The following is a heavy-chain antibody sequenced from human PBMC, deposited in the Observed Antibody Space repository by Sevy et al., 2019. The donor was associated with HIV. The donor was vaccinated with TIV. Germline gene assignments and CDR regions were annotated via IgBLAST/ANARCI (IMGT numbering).Heavy chain of an antibody. CDR1: GFTFSSYE. CDR2: IANSGSTR. D-gene: IGHD4-17*01. Sequence: GGSLRLSCAASGFTFSSYEMNWVRQAPGKGLEWVSNIANSGSTRYYSDSVKGRFTISRDNAKNSLYLQMNSLRAEDTAVYYCTRDLPPSATTLAHIDYWGRGTLVTVSS. CDR3: TRDLPPSATTLAHIDY. J-gene: IGHJ4*02. V-gene: IGHV3-48*03.